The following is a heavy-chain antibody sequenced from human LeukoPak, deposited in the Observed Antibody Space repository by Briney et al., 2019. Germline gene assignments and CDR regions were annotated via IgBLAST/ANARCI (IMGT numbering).Heavy chain of an antibody. J-gene: IGHJ5*02. V-gene: IGHV5-51*01. Sequence: GESLKISCKGSGYSFTSYWIGWVRQMPGKGLEWMGIIYPGDSDTRYSPSFQGQVTISADKSISTAYLQWSSLKASDTAMYYYARHPTIFGDPQTNWFDPWGQGTLVTVSS. CDR2: IYPGDSDT. D-gene: IGHD3-3*01. CDR1: GYSFTSYW. CDR3: ARHPTIFGDPQTNWFDP.